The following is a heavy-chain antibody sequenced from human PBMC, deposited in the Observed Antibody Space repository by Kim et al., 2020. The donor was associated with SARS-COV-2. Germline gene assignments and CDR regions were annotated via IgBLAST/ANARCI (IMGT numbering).Heavy chain of an antibody. J-gene: IGHJ5*02. D-gene: IGHD3-3*01. CDR1: GFNFDSYA. CDR3: AKDRVSGDGFWEFDN. V-gene: IGHV3-23*01. Sequence: GGSLRLSCAASGFNFDSYAMSWVRQAPGKGLEWVSGIVGSAGTYYATSVRGRFTISRDSSNNTVHLQMNSRRAEDTAIYYCAKDRVSGDGFWEFDNWGQGTLVTVSS. CDR2: IVGSAGT.